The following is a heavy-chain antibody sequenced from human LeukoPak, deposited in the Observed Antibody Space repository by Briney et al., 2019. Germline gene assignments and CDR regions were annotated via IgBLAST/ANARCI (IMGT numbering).Heavy chain of an antibody. V-gene: IGHV4-30-2*01. Sequence: SSETLSLTCAVSGGSISSGGYSWSWIRQPPGKGLEWIGYIYHSGSTYYNPTLKSRVTISVDRSKNQFSLKLSSVTAADTAVYYCARAVRGAEEAFDIWGLGTMVTVSS. CDR1: GGSISSGGYS. CDR2: IYHSGST. CDR3: ARAVRGAEEAFDI. J-gene: IGHJ3*02. D-gene: IGHD3-10*01.